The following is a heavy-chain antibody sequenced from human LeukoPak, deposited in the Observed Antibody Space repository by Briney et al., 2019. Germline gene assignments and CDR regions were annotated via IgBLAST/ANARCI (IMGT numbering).Heavy chain of an antibody. CDR2: IRSKANSYAT. D-gene: IGHD4-17*01. V-gene: IGHV3-73*01. CDR1: GGSISSSS. CDR3: TRGVTVTKEIDY. Sequence: PSETLSLTCTVSGGSISSSSYYWGWIRQPPGKGLEWVGRIRSKANSYATAYAASVKGRFTISRDDSKNTAYLQMNSLKTEDTAVYYCTRGVTVTKEIDYWGQGTLVTVSS. J-gene: IGHJ4*02.